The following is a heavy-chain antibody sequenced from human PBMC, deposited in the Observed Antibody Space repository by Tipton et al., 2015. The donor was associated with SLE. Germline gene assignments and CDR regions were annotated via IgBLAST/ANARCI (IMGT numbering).Heavy chain of an antibody. D-gene: IGHD2-2*03. V-gene: IGHV4-61*02. CDR3: ARTLDSLEI. Sequence: TLSLTCTVSGASISSNSYYWNWIRQPAGKGLEWIGRTYSSGGSYYNPSLGSRVTISMDTSRNQISLHLRSVTAADTAVYYCARTLDSLEIWGQGTRVTVSS. J-gene: IGHJ3*02. CDR2: TYSSGGS. CDR1: GASISSNSYY.